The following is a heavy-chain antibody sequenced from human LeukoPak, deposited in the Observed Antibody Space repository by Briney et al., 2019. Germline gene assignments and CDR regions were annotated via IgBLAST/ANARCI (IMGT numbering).Heavy chain of an antibody. Sequence: SETLSLTCTVSGGSISTYYCSWIRQPAGEGLEWIGRIYTSGSPSYNSSLKSRVTMPVETSKNPFSLKLSSVAAADTAVYYCARDVGGYNYGYALDYWGQETLVSVSS. D-gene: IGHD5-18*01. CDR1: GGSISTYY. CDR2: IYTSGSP. CDR3: ARDVGGYNYGYALDY. J-gene: IGHJ4*02. V-gene: IGHV4-4*07.